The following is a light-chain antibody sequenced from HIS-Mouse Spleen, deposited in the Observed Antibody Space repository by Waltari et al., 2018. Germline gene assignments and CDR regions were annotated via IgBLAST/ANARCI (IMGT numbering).Light chain of an antibody. Sequence: QSVLTQPPSASGTPGQRVTIPCPGSSSNLGSNYVYWYQQPPGTAPKPLIYRNNPRPSGVPDRFSGSKSGPSASLAISGLRSEDEADYYCAAWDDSLSGPVFGGGTKLTVL. CDR3: AAWDDSLSGPV. V-gene: IGLV1-47*01. J-gene: IGLJ2*01. CDR2: RNN. CDR1: SSNLGSNY.